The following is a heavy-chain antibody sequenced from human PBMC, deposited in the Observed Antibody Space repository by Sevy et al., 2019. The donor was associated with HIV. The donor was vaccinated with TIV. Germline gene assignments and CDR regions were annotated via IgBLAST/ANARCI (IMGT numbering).Heavy chain of an antibody. CDR3: ARVTWYDRTFDF. Sequence: GGSLRLSCAASGFTLSNYDMHWVRHATGKGLEWVSAIGTAGNTFYADSVRGRFTIFREDSKSSLYLQMNSLRAGDTAVYYCARVTWYDRTFDFWGQGTMVTVSS. J-gene: IGHJ4*02. CDR1: GFTLSNYD. D-gene: IGHD1-1*01. V-gene: IGHV3-13*01. CDR2: IGTAGNT.